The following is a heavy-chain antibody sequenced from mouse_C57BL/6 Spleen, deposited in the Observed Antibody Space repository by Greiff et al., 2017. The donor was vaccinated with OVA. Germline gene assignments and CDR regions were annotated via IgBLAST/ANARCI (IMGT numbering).Heavy chain of an antibody. V-gene: IGHV14-3*01. CDR2: IDPANGNT. CDR3: ARRAYSNYKEDYYAMDY. CDR1: GFNIKNTY. Sequence: EVQLQQSVAELVRPGASVKLSCTASGFNIKNTYMHWVKQRPEQGLEWIGRIDPANGNTKYAPKFQGKATITADTSSNTAYLQLSSLTSEDTAIYYCARRAYSNYKEDYYAMDYWGQGTSVTVSS. D-gene: IGHD2-5*01. J-gene: IGHJ4*01.